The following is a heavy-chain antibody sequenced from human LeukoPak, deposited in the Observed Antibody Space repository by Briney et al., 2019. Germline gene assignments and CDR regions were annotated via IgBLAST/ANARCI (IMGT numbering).Heavy chain of an antibody. CDR1: GFTFGDYG. CDR2: IRSKGYSGTA. J-gene: IGHJ6*03. CDR3: SRGSPGDSWSGYYMDV. V-gene: IGHV3-49*04. Sequence: PGGSLRLSCSASGFTFGDYGLSWVRQAPGRGLEWVSFIRSKGYSGTAEYAASVRGRFTISRDDSKSIAYLQMNSLKTEDTAVYYCSRGSPGDSWSGYYMDVWGKGTTVTVS. D-gene: IGHD3-3*01.